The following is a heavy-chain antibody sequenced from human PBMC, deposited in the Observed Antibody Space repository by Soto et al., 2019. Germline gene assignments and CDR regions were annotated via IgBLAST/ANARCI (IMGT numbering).Heavy chain of an antibody. CDR3: ARRGGDYGGKFGAFDI. D-gene: IGHD4-17*01. CDR2: IYYSGST. V-gene: IGHV4-59*01. CDR1: GGSISGSY. Sequence: TSETLSLTCTVSGGSISGSYWSWIRQPPGKGLEWIGYIYYSGSTNYNPSLKSRVTISVDTSKNQFSLKLSSVTAADTAVYYCARRGGDYGGKFGAFDIRGQGTMVTVSS. J-gene: IGHJ3*02.